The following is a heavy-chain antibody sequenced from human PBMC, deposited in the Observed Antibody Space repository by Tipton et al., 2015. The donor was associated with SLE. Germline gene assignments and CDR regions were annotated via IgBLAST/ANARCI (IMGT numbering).Heavy chain of an antibody. Sequence: TLSLTCAVSGDSISRGGYSWNWVRQFPEKGLEWIGSIYYSGSTYYNPSLKSRVTISLDTSKNQFSLRLSSVTAADTAVYFCARSRGLGSCSGDNCYDYYFGMDVWGQGTTVTVSS. J-gene: IGHJ6*02. D-gene: IGHD2-15*01. CDR3: ARSRGLGSCSGDNCYDYYFGMDV. CDR2: IYYSGST. V-gene: IGHV4-30-2*03. CDR1: GDSISRGGYS.